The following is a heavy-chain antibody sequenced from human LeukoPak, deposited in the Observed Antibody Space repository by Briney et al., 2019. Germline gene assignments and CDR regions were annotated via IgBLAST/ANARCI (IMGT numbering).Heavy chain of an antibody. CDR3: ARGRGTGSSSSWYEDYYYYYMDV. CDR1: GGSISSSSYY. J-gene: IGHJ6*03. CDR2: IYYSGST. D-gene: IGHD6-13*01. Sequence: SETLSLTCTVSGGSISSSSYYWGWIRQPPGKGLEWIGSIYYSGSTYYNPSLKSRVTISVDTSKNQFSLKLSSVTAADTAVYYCARGRGTGSSSSWYEDYYYYYMDVWGKGTTVTVSS. V-gene: IGHV4-39*07.